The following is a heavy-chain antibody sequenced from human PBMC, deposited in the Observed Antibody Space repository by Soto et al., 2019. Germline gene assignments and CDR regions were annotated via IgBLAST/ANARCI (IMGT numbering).Heavy chain of an antibody. J-gene: IGHJ6*02. CDR2: IIPIFGTA. D-gene: IGHD6-6*01. CDR1: GGTFSSYA. V-gene: IGHV1-69*13. Sequence: GASVKVSCKASGGTFSSYAISWVRQTPGQGLEWMGGIIPIFGTANYAQKFQGRVTITADESTSTAYMELSSLRSEDTAVYYCARGTLGSSSWGSRYYYYYGMDVWGQGTTVTVSS. CDR3: ARGTLGSSSWGSRYYYYYGMDV.